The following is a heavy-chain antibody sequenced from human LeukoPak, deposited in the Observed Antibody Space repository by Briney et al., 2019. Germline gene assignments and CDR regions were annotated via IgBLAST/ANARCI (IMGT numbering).Heavy chain of an antibody. Sequence: GASVKVSCKASGYTFSGYYIHWVRQAPGQGLEWMGWINPNSGGTNYAQKFQGRVTMTRDTSISTVYMELSSLRSEDTAVYYCASPGETRYGELDYWGQGTLVTVSS. D-gene: IGHD4-17*01. V-gene: IGHV1-2*02. CDR3: ASPGETRYGELDY. CDR1: GYTFSGYY. CDR2: INPNSGGT. J-gene: IGHJ4*02.